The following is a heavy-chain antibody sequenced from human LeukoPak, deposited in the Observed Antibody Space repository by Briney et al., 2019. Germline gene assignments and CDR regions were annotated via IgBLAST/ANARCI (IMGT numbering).Heavy chain of an antibody. J-gene: IGHJ4*02. CDR3: ARDLSSSYYYVFDY. CDR1: GYTFTGSY. D-gene: IGHD3-22*01. Sequence: ASVKVSFKASGYTFTGSYMHWVRQAPGQGLEWMGWISAYNGNTIYAQMLQGRVTMTTDTSTSTAYMELRSLRSDDTAVYYCARDLSSSYYYVFDYWGQGTLVTVSS. CDR2: ISAYNGNT. V-gene: IGHV1-18*04.